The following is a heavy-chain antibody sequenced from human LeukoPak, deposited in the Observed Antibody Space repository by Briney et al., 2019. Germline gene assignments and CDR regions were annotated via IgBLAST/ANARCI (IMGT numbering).Heavy chain of an antibody. V-gene: IGHV1-69*05. Sequence: ASVKVSRKASGGTFSSYAISWVRQAPGQGLEWMGGIIPIFGTANYAQKFQGRVTITTDESTSTAYMELSSLRSEDTAVYYCARGVEWELPYVPYFDYWGQGTLVTVSS. CDR3: ARGVEWELPYVPYFDY. D-gene: IGHD1-26*01. J-gene: IGHJ4*02. CDR1: GGTFSSYA. CDR2: IIPIFGTA.